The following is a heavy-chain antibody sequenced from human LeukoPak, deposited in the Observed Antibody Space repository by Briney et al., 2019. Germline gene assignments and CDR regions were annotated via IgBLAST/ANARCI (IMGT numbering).Heavy chain of an antibody. CDR1: GGSISSTSYY. D-gene: IGHD3-22*01. CDR3: ARQVRDSSPGLYFDY. CDR2: IYYSGST. Sequence: SETLSLTCTVSGGSISSTSYYWGWIRQPPGKGLEWIGSIYYSGSTYYNPSLKSRVTISVDTSKNQFSLKLSSVTAADTAVYYCARQVRDSSPGLYFDYWGQGTLVIVSS. V-gene: IGHV4-39*01. J-gene: IGHJ4*02.